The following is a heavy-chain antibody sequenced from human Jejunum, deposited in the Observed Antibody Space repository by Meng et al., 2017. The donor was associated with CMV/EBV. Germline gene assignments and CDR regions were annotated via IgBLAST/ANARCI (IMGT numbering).Heavy chain of an antibody. D-gene: IGHD3/OR15-3a*01. V-gene: IGHV3-74*01. CDR2: ISLDGRST. CDR1: GFTLRNYW. CDR3: ARDLWGLGDY. Sequence: SCEVYGFTLRNYWMHWVRQAPGKGLVWVSRISLDGRSTNYADSVKGRFTISRDNAKNTVYLQMKSLRVEDTAVYYCARDLWGLGDYWGQGTLVTVS. J-gene: IGHJ4*02.